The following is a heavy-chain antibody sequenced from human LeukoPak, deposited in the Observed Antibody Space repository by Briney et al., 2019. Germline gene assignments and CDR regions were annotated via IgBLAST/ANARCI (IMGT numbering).Heavy chain of an antibody. CDR2: ISSSSSYI. CDR1: GFTFSDYY. V-gene: IGHV3-11*06. D-gene: IGHD1-26*01. CDR3: ATGNANPLLDSGSYRGAFDI. Sequence: AGGSLRLSCAASGFTFSDYYMSWIRQAPGKGLEWVSSISSSSSYIYYADSVKGRFTISRDNAKNSLYLQMNSLRAEDTAVYYCATGNANPLLDSGSYRGAFDIWGQGTMVTVSS. J-gene: IGHJ3*02.